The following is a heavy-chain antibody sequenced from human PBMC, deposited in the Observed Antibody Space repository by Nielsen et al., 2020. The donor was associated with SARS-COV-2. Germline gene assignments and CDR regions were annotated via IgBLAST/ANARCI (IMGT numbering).Heavy chain of an antibody. CDR3: ARAPITMIVVVNAFDI. V-gene: IGHV4-31*03. CDR1: GGSISSGGYY. J-gene: IGHJ3*02. Sequence: LRLSCTVSGGSISSGGYYWSWIRQHPGKGLEWIGYIYYSGSTYYNPSLKSRVTISVDTSKNQFSLKLSSVTAADTAVYYCARAPITMIVVVNAFDIWGQGTIVTVSS. D-gene: IGHD3-22*01. CDR2: IYYSGST.